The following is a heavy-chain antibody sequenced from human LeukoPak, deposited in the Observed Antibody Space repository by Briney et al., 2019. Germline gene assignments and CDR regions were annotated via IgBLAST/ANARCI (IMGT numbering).Heavy chain of an antibody. CDR2: ISSSRSYI. V-gene: IGHV3-21*01. Sequence: GGSLRLSCAPSGFTFSSYSMNWVRQAPGEGLEWVSSISSSRSYIYYADSVKGRFTISRDNAKNSLYLQMNSLRAEDTAVYYCAELGITMIGGVWGKGTTVTISS. J-gene: IGHJ6*04. CDR1: GFTFSSYS. CDR3: AELGITMIGGV. D-gene: IGHD3-10*02.